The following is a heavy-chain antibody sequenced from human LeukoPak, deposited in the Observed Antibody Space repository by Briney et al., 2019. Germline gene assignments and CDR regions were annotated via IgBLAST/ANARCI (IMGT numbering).Heavy chain of an antibody. CDR1: GFTFSNYA. V-gene: IGHV3-23*01. J-gene: IGHJ4*02. Sequence: GGSLRLSCAASGFTFSNYAMSWVRQAPGKGLEWVSAISGSGDTTYYADSVKGRFTISSDNSKNTLYLQMNSLRAEDTAVYYCAKDRTLSSSWSVHYFDSWGQGTLVTVSS. CDR3: AKDRTLSSSWSVHYFDS. CDR2: ISGSGDTT. D-gene: IGHD6-13*01.